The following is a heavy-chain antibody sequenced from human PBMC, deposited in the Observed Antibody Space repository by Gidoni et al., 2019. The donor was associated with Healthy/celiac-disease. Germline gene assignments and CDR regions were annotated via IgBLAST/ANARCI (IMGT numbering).Heavy chain of an antibody. V-gene: IGHV3-53*01. Sequence: EVQLVESGGGLIQPGGSLRLSCAASGFTVSSNYMSWVRQAPGKGLEWFSVIYSGGSTYYEDSVKGRFTISRDNSKNTLYLQMNSLRAEETAVYYCARGGGRWLPDQFDYWGQGTLVTVSS. J-gene: IGHJ4*02. CDR1: GFTVSSNY. D-gene: IGHD5-12*01. CDR3: ARGGGRWLPDQFDY. CDR2: IYSGGST.